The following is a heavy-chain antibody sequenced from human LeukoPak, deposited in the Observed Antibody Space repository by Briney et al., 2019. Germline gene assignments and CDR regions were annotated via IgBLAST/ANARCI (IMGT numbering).Heavy chain of an antibody. CDR3: ARDRTVVGYNWNYGPPKSVYGMDV. D-gene: IGHD1-7*01. CDR1: GYTFTGYF. Sequence: ASVKVSCKASGYTFTGYFIHWVRQAPGQGLEWMGRIIPILGIANYAQKFQGRVTITADKSTSTAYMELSSLRSEDTAVYYCARDRTVVGYNWNYGPPKSVYGMDVWGQGTTVTVSS. V-gene: IGHV1-69*04. CDR2: IIPILGIA. J-gene: IGHJ6*02.